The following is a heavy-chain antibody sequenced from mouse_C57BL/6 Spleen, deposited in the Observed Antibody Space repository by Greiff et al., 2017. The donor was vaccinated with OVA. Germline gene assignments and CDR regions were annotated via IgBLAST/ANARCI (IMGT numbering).Heavy chain of an antibody. CDR2: IYPGNSDT. D-gene: IGHD1-1*01. CDR1: GYTFTSYW. CDR3: TRGNLYYGSSALWYFDV. J-gene: IGHJ1*03. V-gene: IGHV1-5*01. Sequence: VQLQQSGTVLARPGASVKMSCKTSGYTFTSYWMHWVKQRPGQGLEWIGAIYPGNSDTSYNQKFKGKAKLTAVTSASTAYMELSSLTNEDSAVYYCTRGNLYYGSSALWYFDVWGTGTTVTVSS.